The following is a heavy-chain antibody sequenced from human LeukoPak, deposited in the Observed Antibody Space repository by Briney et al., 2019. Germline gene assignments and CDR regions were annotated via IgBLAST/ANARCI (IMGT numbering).Heavy chain of an antibody. CDR1: GGSISSYY. Sequence: SETLSLTCTVSGGSISSYYWSWIRQPAGKGLEWIGHIYTSGSTNYNPSLKSRVTMSVDTSKNQFSLKLSSVTAADTAVYYCATIGYCSSTSCGDAFDIWGQGTMVTVSS. V-gene: IGHV4-4*07. CDR2: IYTSGST. J-gene: IGHJ3*02. D-gene: IGHD2-2*01. CDR3: ATIGYCSSTSCGDAFDI.